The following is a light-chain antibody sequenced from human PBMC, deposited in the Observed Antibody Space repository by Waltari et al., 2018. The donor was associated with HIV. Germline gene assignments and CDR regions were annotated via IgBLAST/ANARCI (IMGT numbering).Light chain of an antibody. CDR1: KLGNKY. CDR3: QAWDSSTVV. CDR2: EDN. J-gene: IGLJ2*01. Sequence: SYAVTPPPSVSVSPGQTASITCSGHKLGNKYTAWYQQKPGQSRVLVIYEDNKRRAGTPERFSGSNSGDTATLTISGTQAMDEADYYCQAWDSSTVVFGGGTRLTVL. V-gene: IGLV3-1*01.